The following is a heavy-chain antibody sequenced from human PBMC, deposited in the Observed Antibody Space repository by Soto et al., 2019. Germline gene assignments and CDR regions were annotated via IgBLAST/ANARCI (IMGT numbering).Heavy chain of an antibody. D-gene: IGHD6-13*01. V-gene: IGHV3-7*01. CDR1: GFTFSGSW. CDR3: ARAPAYSSFDR. CDR2: IKEDGSVK. J-gene: IGHJ4*02. Sequence: DVQLVESGGGLVQPGGSLRLSCAASGFTFSGSWMSWVRQAPGKGLEFVANIKEDGSVKNYVDSVKGRLTISRDNAKNSVYLQMNSLREEDTAVYYCARAPAYSSFDRWGQGNLVTVTS.